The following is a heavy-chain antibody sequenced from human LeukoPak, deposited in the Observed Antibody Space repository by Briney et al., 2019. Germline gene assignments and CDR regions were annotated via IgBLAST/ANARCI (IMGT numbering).Heavy chain of an antibody. Sequence: GGSLRLSCAASGFTFSGYSMNWVRQAPGKGLEWVSYIGGSSISIYYADSVKGRFTISRDNAKNSLYLQMNSLRAEDTAVYYCARDHFDAFDIWGQGTMVTASS. CDR2: IGGSSISI. CDR3: ARDHFDAFDI. J-gene: IGHJ3*02. CDR1: GFTFSGYS. V-gene: IGHV3-48*01.